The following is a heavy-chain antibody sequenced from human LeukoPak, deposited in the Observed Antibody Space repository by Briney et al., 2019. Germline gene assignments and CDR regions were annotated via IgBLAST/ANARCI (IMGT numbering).Heavy chain of an antibody. V-gene: IGHV4-59*01. CDR1: GVSIRSYY. CDR2: IYYSGST. Sequence: SETLSLTCTVSGVSIRSYYWSWIRQPPGKGLEWIGYIYYSGSTNYNPSLKSRVTISVDTSKNQFSLKLSSVTAADTAVYYCARAGYYYGMDVWGQGTTVTVSS. J-gene: IGHJ6*02. CDR3: ARAGYYYGMDV.